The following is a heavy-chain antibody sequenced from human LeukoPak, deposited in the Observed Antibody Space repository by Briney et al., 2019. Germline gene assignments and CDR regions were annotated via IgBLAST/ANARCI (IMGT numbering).Heavy chain of an antibody. D-gene: IGHD3-9*01. Sequence: GESLEISCKGSGYGFTSYWIGWVRQMPGKGLEWMGIIYPGDSDTRYSPSFQGQVTISADKSISTAYLQWSSLKASDTAMYYCARRKHFDWLLMGAFDIWGRGTMVTVSS. CDR3: ARRKHFDWLLMGAFDI. CDR1: GYGFTSYW. J-gene: IGHJ3*02. V-gene: IGHV5-51*01. CDR2: IYPGDSDT.